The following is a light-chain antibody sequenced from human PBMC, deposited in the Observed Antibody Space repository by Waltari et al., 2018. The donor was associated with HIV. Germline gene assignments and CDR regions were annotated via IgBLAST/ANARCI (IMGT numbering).Light chain of an antibody. V-gene: IGLV2-18*02. CDR2: AVS. CDR1: SRAVGYYNS. J-gene: IGLJ3*02. CDR3: SSYTSSNTWV. Sequence: QSALNQPPYVSGSPGQSVTLSCPGPSRAVGYYNSVSWYQQPPGTAPKLMIFAVSNRPSGVPDRFSGSKSDNTASLTISGLQAEDEADYYCSSYTSSNTWVFGGGTKLTVL.